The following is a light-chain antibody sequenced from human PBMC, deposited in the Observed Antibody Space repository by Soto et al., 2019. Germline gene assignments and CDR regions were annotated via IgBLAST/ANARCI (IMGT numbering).Light chain of an antibody. Sequence: EIVLTQSPGTLSLSLGERVTLSCRASQSVSSSYLAWYQQKPGQAPRLLIYGASSRATGIPDRFSGSGSGTDFTLTISRLEPEDFAVYYCQQYGSSPPITFGQGTRLEIK. CDR3: QQYGSSPPIT. CDR2: GAS. V-gene: IGKV3-20*01. J-gene: IGKJ5*01. CDR1: QSVSSSY.